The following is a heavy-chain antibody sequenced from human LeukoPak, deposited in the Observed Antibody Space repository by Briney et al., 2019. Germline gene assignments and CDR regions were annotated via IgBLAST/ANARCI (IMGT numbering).Heavy chain of an antibody. D-gene: IGHD6-13*01. CDR2: ISSSSSYI. Sequence: GGSLRLSCAAPGFTFSSYSMNWVRQAPGRGLEWVSSISSSSSYIYYADSVKGRFTISRDSAKNSLYLQMNSLRAEDTAVYYCARAPAGSSSWYGPKAFDYWGQGTLVTVSS. CDR3: ARAPAGSSSWYGPKAFDY. J-gene: IGHJ4*02. CDR1: GFTFSSYS. V-gene: IGHV3-21*01.